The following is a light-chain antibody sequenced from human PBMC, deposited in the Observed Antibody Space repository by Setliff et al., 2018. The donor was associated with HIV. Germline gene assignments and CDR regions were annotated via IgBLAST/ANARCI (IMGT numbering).Light chain of an antibody. CDR3: CSYAGSAYV. CDR2: DVT. CDR1: SSDVGGYNY. Sequence: QSALPQPRSVSGSPGQSVTISCTGTSSDVGGYNYVSWYQQHPGKAPELMIYDVTKRPSGVPDRFSGSKSGNTASLTISGLQAEDEADYYCCSYAGSAYVFGTGTKVT. J-gene: IGLJ1*01. V-gene: IGLV2-11*01.